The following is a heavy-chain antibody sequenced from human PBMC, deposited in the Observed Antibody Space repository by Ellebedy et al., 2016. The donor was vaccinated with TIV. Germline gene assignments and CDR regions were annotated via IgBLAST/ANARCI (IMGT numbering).Heavy chain of an antibody. CDR2: MHYDGTT. V-gene: IGHV4-39*07. J-gene: IGHJ3*02. CDR3: ARPYGSGWLGRSAFDI. CDR1: GGSISSGTSY. Sequence: MPSETLSLTCTVSGGSISSGTSYGGWIRQPPGKGLEWIGIMHYDGTTHYNPSLRSRVTMSLDTSKSKNQFSLKLSSVSAADTAVYYCARPYGSGWLGRSAFDIWGQGTMVTVSS. D-gene: IGHD6-19*01.